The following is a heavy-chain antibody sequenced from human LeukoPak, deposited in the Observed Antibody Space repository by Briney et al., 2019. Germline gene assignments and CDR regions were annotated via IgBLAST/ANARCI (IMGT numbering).Heavy chain of an antibody. J-gene: IGHJ1*01. V-gene: IGHV3-48*02. CDR2: ISSSTSTI. Sequence: GGFLKLSCAASGFTFSSYSMNWVRQAPGKGLEWISYISSSTSTIYYADSVKGRFTISRDNAKNSLYLQMNSLRDEDTAVYYCARAQYYDSSGYYYEDYFQHWGQGTLVTVSS. CDR1: GFTFSSYS. D-gene: IGHD3-22*01. CDR3: ARAQYYDSSGYYYEDYFQH.